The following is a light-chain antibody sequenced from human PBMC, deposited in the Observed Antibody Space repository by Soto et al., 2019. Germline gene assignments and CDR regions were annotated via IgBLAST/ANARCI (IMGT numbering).Light chain of an antibody. Sequence: EIVMTQSPATLSVSPGERATLSCRASQSVSSNLAWYQQKPGQAPRLLIYVASTRSTGISARFSGRGSGTEFTLSISSLQSEDFAVYFCQQYNNWWTFGQGTKVDSK. CDR2: VAS. CDR3: QQYNNWWT. J-gene: IGKJ1*01. CDR1: QSVSSN. V-gene: IGKV3-15*01.